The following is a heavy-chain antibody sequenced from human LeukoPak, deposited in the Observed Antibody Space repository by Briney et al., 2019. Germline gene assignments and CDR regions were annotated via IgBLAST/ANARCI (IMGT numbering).Heavy chain of an antibody. V-gene: IGHV3-66*01. Sequence: GGSLRLSCTASGFTFNNYAMNWVRQAPGKGLEWVSVIYSGGSTFYADSVKGRFTISRDNSKNTLYLQMNSLRAEDTAVYYCAREGEAALGYWGQGTLVTVSS. CDR1: GFTFNNYA. J-gene: IGHJ4*02. CDR2: IYSGGST. CDR3: AREGEAALGY. D-gene: IGHD6-6*01.